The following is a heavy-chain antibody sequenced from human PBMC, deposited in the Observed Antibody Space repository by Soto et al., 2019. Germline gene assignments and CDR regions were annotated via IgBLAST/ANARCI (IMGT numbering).Heavy chain of an antibody. CDR2: IWNDGIRK. CDR1: GFTFSKYG. CDR3: ARDDDNDANALDY. Sequence: GGSLRLSCAASGFTFSKYGMHWVRQAPGKGLEWVALIWNDGIRKVYVDSVKGRFTIPRDNSKNTLDLQMNNLRDEDTAVYYCARDDDNDANALDYWGPGTLVTVSS. J-gene: IGHJ4*02. V-gene: IGHV3-33*01.